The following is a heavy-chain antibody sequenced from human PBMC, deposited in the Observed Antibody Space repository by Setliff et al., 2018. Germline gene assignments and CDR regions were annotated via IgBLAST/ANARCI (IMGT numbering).Heavy chain of an antibody. Sequence: PSETLSLTCGGYGGSISDYYWSWIRQPPGKGLEWIGEINQSGSTTYNPSLKGRVTISMDTSKNQFSLKLSSVTAADTAVYYCARGGDSGSYFLANHDAFDIWGQGTMGTV. CDR3: ARGGDSGSYFLANHDAFDI. D-gene: IGHD1-26*01. CDR1: GGSISDYY. J-gene: IGHJ3*02. CDR2: INQSGST. V-gene: IGHV4-34*01.